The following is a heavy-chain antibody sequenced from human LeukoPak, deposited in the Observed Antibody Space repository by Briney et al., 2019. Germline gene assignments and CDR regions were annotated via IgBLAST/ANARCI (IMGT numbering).Heavy chain of an antibody. J-gene: IGHJ4*02. CDR3: ARGGYYFDY. V-gene: IGHV4-59*01. Sequence: PSETLSLTCTVSGGSISNYYWSWIRQPPGKGLEWIGYIYYSGSTNYNPFLKSRVIISVDTSKNQFSLKLTSVTAADTAVYYCARGGYYFDYWGQGTLVTVSS. D-gene: IGHD1-26*01. CDR1: GGSISNYY. CDR2: IYYSGST.